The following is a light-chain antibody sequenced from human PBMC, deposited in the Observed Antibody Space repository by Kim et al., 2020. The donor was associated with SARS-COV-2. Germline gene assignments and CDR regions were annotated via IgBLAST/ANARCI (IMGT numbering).Light chain of an antibody. CDR2: DVS. Sequence: QSASVSGSPGQSITISCTGSNSDIGNFNSVSWFQQYPGSVPKLLTYDVSVRSSGVSHRFSASKSDNTASLTISGLQAEDEAVYYCTSYTISNTWVFGGGTQLTVL. CDR3: TSYTISNTWV. V-gene: IGLV2-14*01. CDR1: NSDIGNFNS. J-gene: IGLJ3*02.